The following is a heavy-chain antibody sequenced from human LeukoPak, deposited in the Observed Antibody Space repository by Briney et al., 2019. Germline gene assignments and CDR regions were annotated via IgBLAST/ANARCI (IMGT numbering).Heavy chain of an antibody. CDR1: GFTVSSNY. D-gene: IGHD3-22*01. Sequence: GGSLRLSCAASGFTVSSNYMSWVRQAPGKGLEWVSVIYSGGSTYYADSVKGRFTISRHNSKNTLYLQMNSLGAEDTAVYYCARESPSGWGAFDIWGQGTMVTVSS. CDR3: ARESPSGWGAFDI. CDR2: IYSGGST. J-gene: IGHJ3*02. V-gene: IGHV3-53*04.